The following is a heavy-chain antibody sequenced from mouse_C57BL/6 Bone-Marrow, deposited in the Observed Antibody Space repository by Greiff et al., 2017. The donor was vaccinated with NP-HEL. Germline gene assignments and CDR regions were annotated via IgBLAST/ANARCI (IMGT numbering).Heavy chain of an antibody. D-gene: IGHD1-1*01. CDR2: ISDGGSYT. V-gene: IGHV5-4*01. Sequence: EVQLQESGGGLVKPGGSLKLSCAASGFTFSSYAMSWVRQTPEKRLEWVATISDGGSYTYYPDNVKGRFTISRDNAKNNLYLQMSHLKSEDTAMYYCARGYYGSSYWYFDVWGTGTTVTVSS. J-gene: IGHJ1*03. CDR1: GFTFSSYA. CDR3: ARGYYGSSYWYFDV.